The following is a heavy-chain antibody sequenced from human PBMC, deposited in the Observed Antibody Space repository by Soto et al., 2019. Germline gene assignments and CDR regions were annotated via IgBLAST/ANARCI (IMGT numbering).Heavy chain of an antibody. D-gene: IGHD2-2*01. V-gene: IGHV3-21*06. CDR3: ARDTYPGRVGTWFEY. CDR2: ISSSTSYV. Sequence: EVQLVESGGGLVKPGGSLRLSCAASGFTFSRYGMNWLRQAPGKGLEWVASISSSTSYVYYADSVKGRFSISRDNAKNILYLEMYALRIEDTAVYYCARDTYPGRVGTWFEYWGQGTLVTVSS. J-gene: IGHJ5*01. CDR1: GFTFSRYG.